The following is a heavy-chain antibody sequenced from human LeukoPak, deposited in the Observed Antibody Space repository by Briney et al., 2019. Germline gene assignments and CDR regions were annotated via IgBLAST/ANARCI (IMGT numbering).Heavy chain of an antibody. V-gene: IGHV4-59*01. CDR3: ARVPQWGLDQ. J-gene: IGHJ4*02. CDR2: IHRSGST. Sequence: SETLSLTCTVSGDSIGTDHYTWIRQPPGKGLEWIGNIHRSGSTNYRSSLKSRITRYIDTSNLHFFLMVRSVTAADTAVYYCARVPQWGLDQWGQGTLVTVSS. D-gene: IGHD1-26*01. CDR1: GDSIGTDH.